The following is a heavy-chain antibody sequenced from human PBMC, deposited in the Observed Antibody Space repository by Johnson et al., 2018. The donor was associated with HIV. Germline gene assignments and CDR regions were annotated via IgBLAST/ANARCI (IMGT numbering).Heavy chain of an antibody. CDR1: GLTFSDYD. J-gene: IGHJ3*02. Sequence: QVQLVESGGGLVKPGGSLRLSCAASGLTFSDYDMSWIRQAPGKGLEWVSYISSSGSTIYYADSVEGRFTISRDNAKNSLYLQMNSLRAEDTAVYYCARNGLIPAAKGVDFDIWGQGTTVTVSS. V-gene: IGHV3-11*04. CDR3: ARNGLIPAAKGVDFDI. CDR2: ISSSGSTI. D-gene: IGHD2-2*01.